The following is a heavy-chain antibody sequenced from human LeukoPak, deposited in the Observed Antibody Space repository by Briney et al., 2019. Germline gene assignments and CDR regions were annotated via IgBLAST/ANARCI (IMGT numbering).Heavy chain of an antibody. CDR2: ISAYNGNT. CDR3: ARDRRDSSNWYASATKSRFDY. Sequence: ASVKVSCKASGYTFTNSGISWLRQAPGQGLEWMGWISAYNGNTNYAQKLQGRVTMTTDTSTSTAYMELRSLRSDDTAVYYCARDRRDSSNWYASATKSRFDYWGQGTLVTVSS. V-gene: IGHV1-18*01. D-gene: IGHD6-13*01. CDR1: GYTFTNSG. J-gene: IGHJ4*02.